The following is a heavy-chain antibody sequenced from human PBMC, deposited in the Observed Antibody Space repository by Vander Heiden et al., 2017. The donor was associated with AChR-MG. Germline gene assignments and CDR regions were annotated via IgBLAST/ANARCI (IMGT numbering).Heavy chain of an antibody. D-gene: IGHD4-17*01. CDR2: IYYTGTT. Sequence: QLQLQESGPGLVKPSETLSLTCTVSGGSLSSFSYYWGFIRQPPGKGLEWIGTIYYTGTTYYNPSLKSRITISVDTSKNQFSLRLNSVTAADTAVYYCAKLGYADAYFDYWGLGTLITVSS. V-gene: IGHV4-39*01. J-gene: IGHJ4*02. CDR3: AKLGYADAYFDY. CDR1: GGSLSSFSYY.